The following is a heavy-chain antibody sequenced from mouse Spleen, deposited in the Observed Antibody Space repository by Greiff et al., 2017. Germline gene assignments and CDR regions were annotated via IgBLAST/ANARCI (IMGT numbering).Heavy chain of an antibody. D-gene: IGHD2-14*01. CDR3: NGGYDGYAMDY. CDR1: GFNIKDYY. CDR2: IDPENGDT. V-gene: IGHV14-4*02. Sequence: EVQLQQSGAELVRSGASVKLSCTASGFNIKDYYMHWVKQRPEQGLEWIGWIDPENGDTEYAPKFQGKATMTADTSSNTAYLQLSSLTSEDTAVYYCNGGYDGYAMDYWGQGTSVTVSS. J-gene: IGHJ4*01.